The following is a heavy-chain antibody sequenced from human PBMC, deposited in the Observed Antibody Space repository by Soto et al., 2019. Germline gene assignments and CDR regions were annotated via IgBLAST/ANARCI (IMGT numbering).Heavy chain of an antibody. CDR3: AREVEAAAGTNAHY. CDR1: GFTFGSYA. J-gene: IGHJ4*02. Sequence: GGSLRLFCVDSGFTFGSYARTWVRQAPGKGLEWVSGLSGSGTGANYADSVKGRFTISRDNSKNTLYLQMNGLRGEDTAVYPCAREVEAAAGTNAHYWGLGTLVTVSA. V-gene: IGHV3-23*01. CDR2: LSGSGTGA. D-gene: IGHD6-13*01.